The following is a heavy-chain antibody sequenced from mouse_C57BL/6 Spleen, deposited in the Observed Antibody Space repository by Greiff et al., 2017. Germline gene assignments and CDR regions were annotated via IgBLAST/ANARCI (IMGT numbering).Heavy chain of an antibody. CDR2: IHPNSGST. Sequence: QVQLQQPGAELVKPGASVKLSCKASGYTFTSYWMHWVKQRPGQGLEWIGMIHPNSGSTNYNEKFESKATLTVDKSSSPAYLQLSSLTSEDSAVYYCARNYYGNYEDYWGQGTTLTVSS. CDR3: ARNYYGNYEDY. V-gene: IGHV1-64*01. D-gene: IGHD2-1*01. J-gene: IGHJ2*01. CDR1: GYTFTSYW.